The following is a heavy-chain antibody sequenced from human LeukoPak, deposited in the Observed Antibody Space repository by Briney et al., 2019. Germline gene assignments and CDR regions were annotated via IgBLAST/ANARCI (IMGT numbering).Heavy chain of an antibody. D-gene: IGHD3-10*01. J-gene: IGHJ5*02. V-gene: IGHV3-53*01. CDR1: GFTVSSNY. Sequence: GGSLRLSCAASGFTVSSNYMSWVRQAPGKGLEWVSVIYSGGNTYYADSVKGRFTISTDNSKNMLYLQMNSLRAEDTAVYYCAKEGVSSRVPPLFDPWGQGTLVTVSS. CDR3: AKEGVSSRVPPLFDP. CDR2: IYSGGNT.